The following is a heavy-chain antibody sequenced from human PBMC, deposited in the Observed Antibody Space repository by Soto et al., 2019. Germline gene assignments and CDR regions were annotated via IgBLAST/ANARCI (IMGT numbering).Heavy chain of an antibody. J-gene: IGHJ6*02. CDR2: LSWNGDYT. V-gene: IGHV3-9*01. CDR3: PKGTRSSYYSGMDV. D-gene: IGHD6-6*01. Sequence: EVQLVESGGGLVQPGRSLRLSCAVSGFTFDDYAMHWVRQAPGKGLEWVSGLSWNGDYTGYADSVKGRFTISRDNTKNSLSLQMTSLRAEYTALYYCPKGTRSSYYSGMDVWGQGTTVTVSS. CDR1: GFTFDDYA.